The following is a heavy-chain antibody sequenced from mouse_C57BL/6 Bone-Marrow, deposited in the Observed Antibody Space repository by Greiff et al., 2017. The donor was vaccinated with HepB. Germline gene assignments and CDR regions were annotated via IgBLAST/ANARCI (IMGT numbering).Heavy chain of an antibody. CDR1: GYDITNYL. D-gene: IGHD3-2*02. V-gene: IGHV1-54*01. CDR3: ARSPNRQLRPSWFAD. J-gene: IGHJ3*01. Sequence: VQGVESGAELVRPGTSVKVSCKASGYDITNYLIEWVKQRPGQGLEWIGMIDPGTGDTKYNEKFKGKATLTADTSSSTAYMQLSSLTSEDSAVYCCARSPNRQLRPSWFADWGQAAPVSASA. CDR2: IDPGTGDT.